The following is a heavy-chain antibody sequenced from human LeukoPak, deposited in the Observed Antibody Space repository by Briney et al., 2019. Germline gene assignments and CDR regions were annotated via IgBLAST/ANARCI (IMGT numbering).Heavy chain of an antibody. V-gene: IGHV1-2*02. J-gene: IGHJ4*02. Sequence: ASVKVSCKASGYTFTGYYMRWVRQAPGQGLEWMGWINPNSGGTNYAQKFQGRVTMTRDTSISTAYMELSRLRSDDTAVYYCARGRHSTSGPSHYWGQGTLVTVSS. CDR2: INPNSGGT. CDR3: ARGRHSTSGPSHY. CDR1: GYTFTGYY. D-gene: IGHD5-12*01.